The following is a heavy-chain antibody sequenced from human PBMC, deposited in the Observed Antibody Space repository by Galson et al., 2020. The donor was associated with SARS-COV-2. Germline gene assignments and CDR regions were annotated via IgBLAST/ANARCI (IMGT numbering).Heavy chain of an antibody. D-gene: IGHD3-9*01. CDR2: IDWDDDK. Sequence: SGPTLVKPTQTLTLTCTFSGFSLSTSGMRVSWIRQPPGKALEWLARIDWDDDKFYSTSLKTRLTISKDTSKNQVVLTMTNMDPVDTATYYCARSYYDILTGYYCSFDYWGQGTLVTVSS. CDR1: GFSLSTSGMR. CDR3: ARSYYDILTGYYCSFDY. J-gene: IGHJ4*02. V-gene: IGHV2-70*04.